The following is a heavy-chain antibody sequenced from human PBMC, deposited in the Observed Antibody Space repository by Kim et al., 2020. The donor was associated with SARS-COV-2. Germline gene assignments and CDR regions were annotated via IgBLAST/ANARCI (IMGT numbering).Heavy chain of an antibody. V-gene: IGHV1-46*01. CDR3: ARGGLIIPSDSSGYYYSY. J-gene: IGHJ4*02. CDR1: GYTFTSYY. CDR2: INPSGGST. D-gene: IGHD3-22*01. Sequence: ASVKVSCKASGYTFTSYYMHWVRQAPGQGLEWMGIINPSGGSTSYAQKFQGRVTMTRDTSTSTVYMELSSLRSEDTAVYYCARGGLIIPSDSSGYYYSYWGQGTLVTVSS.